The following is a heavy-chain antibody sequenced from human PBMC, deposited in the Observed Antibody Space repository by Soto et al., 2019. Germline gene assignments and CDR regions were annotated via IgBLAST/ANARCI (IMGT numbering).Heavy chain of an antibody. V-gene: IGHV2-5*02. CDR2: VYWDDDK. CDR1: GFSLSSSGVG. Sequence: QITLKESGPTLVKPTQTLTLTCTFSGFSLSSSGVGVGWIRQPPGKALEWLALVYWDDDKRYSQSLKSRLTITKDTSKNQVVLTMTNMDPVDTATYYCARGTWGMYRDWGQGTLVTVSS. J-gene: IGHJ4*02. CDR3: ARGTWGMYRD. D-gene: IGHD3-16*01.